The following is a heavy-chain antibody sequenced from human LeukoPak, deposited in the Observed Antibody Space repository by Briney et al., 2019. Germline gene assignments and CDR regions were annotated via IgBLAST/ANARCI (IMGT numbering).Heavy chain of an antibody. CDR1: GGSFSGYY. CDR3: ARELVDYDFWSGYHPKYYFDY. Sequence: PSETLSLTCAVYGGSFSGYYWSWIRQPPGKGLEWIGEINHSGSTNYNPSLKSRVTISVDTSKNQFSLKLSSVTAADTAAYYCARELVDYDFWSGYHPKYYFDYWGQGTLVTVSS. J-gene: IGHJ4*02. CDR2: INHSGST. D-gene: IGHD3-3*01. V-gene: IGHV4-34*01.